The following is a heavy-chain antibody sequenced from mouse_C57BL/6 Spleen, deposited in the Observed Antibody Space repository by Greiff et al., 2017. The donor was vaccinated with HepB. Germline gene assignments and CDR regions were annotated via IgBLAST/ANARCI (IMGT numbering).Heavy chain of an antibody. CDR2: IDPEDGET. V-gene: IGHV14-2*01. D-gene: IGHD1-1*01. Sequence: EVKLVESGAELVKPGASVKLSCTASGFNIKDYYMHWVKQRTEQGLEWIGRIDPEDGETKYAPKFQGKATITADTSSNTAYLQLSSLTSEDTAVYYCARSGTTVVAPYAMDYWGQGTSVTVSS. CDR3: ARSGTTVVAPYAMDY. J-gene: IGHJ4*01. CDR1: GFNIKDYY.